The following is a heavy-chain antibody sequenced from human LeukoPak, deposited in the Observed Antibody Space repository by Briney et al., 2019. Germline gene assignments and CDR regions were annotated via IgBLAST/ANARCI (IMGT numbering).Heavy chain of an antibody. D-gene: IGHD3-22*01. V-gene: IGHV3-23*01. Sequence: PGGSLRLSCAVSGITLSNYGMTWVRQAPGKGLEWVAGISDSGGSTNYADSVKGRFTISRDNPKNTLYLQMNSLRAEDTAVYFCAKRGVVIRVIRVGFHKEAYYFDSWGQGALVTVSS. J-gene: IGHJ4*02. CDR2: ISDSGGST. CDR3: AKRGVVIRVIRVGFHKEAYYFDS. CDR1: GITLSNYG.